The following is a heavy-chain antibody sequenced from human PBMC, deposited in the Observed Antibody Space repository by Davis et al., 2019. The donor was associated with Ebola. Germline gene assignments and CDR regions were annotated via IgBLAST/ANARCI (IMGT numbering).Heavy chain of an antibody. D-gene: IGHD3-3*01. J-gene: IGHJ4*02. CDR2: IYYSGST. CDR1: GGSISRYY. CDR3: ARGPTWIGFDY. Sequence: SETLSLTCTVSGGSISRYYWSWIRQAPGKGLEWIGYIYYSGSTNYNPSLKSRVTISVDTSKNQFSLKLSSVTAADTAVYYCARGPTWIGFDYWGQGTLVTVSS. V-gene: IGHV4-59*12.